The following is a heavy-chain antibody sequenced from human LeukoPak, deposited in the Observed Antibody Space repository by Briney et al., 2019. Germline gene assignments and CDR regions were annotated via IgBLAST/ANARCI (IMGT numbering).Heavy chain of an antibody. D-gene: IGHD1-14*01. CDR2: INPSGGST. CDR1: GYTFTSYY. V-gene: IGHV1-46*01. J-gene: IGHJ5*02. CDR3: ARERTGLKKDNWFDP. Sequence: ASVKVSCKASGYTFTSYYMHWVRQAPGQGLEWMGIINPSGGSTSYAQKFQGRVTMTRDTSISTAYMELSRLRSDDTAVYYCARERTGLKKDNWFDPWGQGTLVTVSS.